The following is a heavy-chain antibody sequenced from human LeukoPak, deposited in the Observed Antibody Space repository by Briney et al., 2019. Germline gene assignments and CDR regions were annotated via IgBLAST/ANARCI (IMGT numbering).Heavy chain of an antibody. J-gene: IGHJ4*02. V-gene: IGHV4-34*01. CDR1: GGSFSGYY. CDR3: ARARYSSSWGIDY. D-gene: IGHD6-13*01. CDR2: INHSGST. Sequence: PSETLSLTCAVYGGSFSGYYWSWIRQPPGKGLEWIGEINHSGSTNYNPSLKSRVTILVDTSKNQFSLKLSSVTAADTAVYYCARARYSSSWGIDYWGQGTLVTVSS.